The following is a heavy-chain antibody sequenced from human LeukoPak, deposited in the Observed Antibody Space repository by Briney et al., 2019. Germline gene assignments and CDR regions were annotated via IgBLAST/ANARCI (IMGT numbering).Heavy chain of an antibody. CDR2: IKQDGSEK. J-gene: IGHJ5*02. CDR1: GFIFSSYS. V-gene: IGHV3-7*01. D-gene: IGHD6-13*01. CDR3: ARETHDSSSWYTHWFDP. Sequence: PGGSLRLSRAASGFIFSSYSMNWVRQAPGKGLEWVANIKQDGSEKYYVDSVKGRFTISRDNAKNSLYLQMNSLRAEDTAVYYCARETHDSSSWYTHWFDPWGQGTLVTVSS.